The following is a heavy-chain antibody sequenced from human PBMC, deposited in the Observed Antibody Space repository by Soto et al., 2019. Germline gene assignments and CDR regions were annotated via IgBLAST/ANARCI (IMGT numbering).Heavy chain of an antibody. CDR1: GFTFSSYS. Sequence: GGSLRLSCAASGFTFSSYSMNWVRQAPGKGLEWVSSISSSSSYIYYADSVKGRFTISRDNAKNSLYLQMNSLRAEDTAVYYCASDLEMLQKHCSSTSCYPFDYWGQGTLVTVSS. J-gene: IGHJ4*02. CDR3: ASDLEMLQKHCSSTSCYPFDY. CDR2: ISSSSSYI. D-gene: IGHD2-2*01. V-gene: IGHV3-21*01.